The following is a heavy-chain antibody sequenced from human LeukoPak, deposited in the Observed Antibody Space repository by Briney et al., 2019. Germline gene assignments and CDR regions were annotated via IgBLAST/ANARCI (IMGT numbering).Heavy chain of an antibody. Sequence: SETLSLTCAVYGRSFSGYYWSWIRQPPGKGLEWIGEINHSGSTNYNPSLKSRVTISVDTSKNQFSLKLSSVTAADTAVYYCARRRSFDYWGQGTLVTVSS. CDR1: GRSFSGYY. CDR3: ARRRSFDY. V-gene: IGHV4-34*01. CDR2: INHSGST. J-gene: IGHJ4*02.